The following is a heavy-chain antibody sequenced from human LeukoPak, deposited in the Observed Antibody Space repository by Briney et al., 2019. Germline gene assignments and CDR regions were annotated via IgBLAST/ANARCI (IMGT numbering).Heavy chain of an antibody. Sequence: GSLRLSCAASGFTFSSYEMNWVRQAPGKGLEWVSYISSSGSTIYYADSVKGRFTISRDNAKNSLYLQMNSLRAEDTAVYYCAREAIAAAFDPWSQGTLVTVSS. CDR1: GFTFSSYE. D-gene: IGHD6-13*01. CDR3: AREAIAAAFDP. J-gene: IGHJ5*02. CDR2: ISSSGSTI. V-gene: IGHV3-48*03.